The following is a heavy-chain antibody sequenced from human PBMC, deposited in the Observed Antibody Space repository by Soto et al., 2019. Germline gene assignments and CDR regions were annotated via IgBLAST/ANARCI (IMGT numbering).Heavy chain of an antibody. CDR3: AKGEDDILTGYYLYYFDY. J-gene: IGHJ4*02. Sequence: GGSLRLSCAASGFTFSSYAMSWVRQAPGKGLEWVSAISGSGGSTYYADSVKGRFTISRDNSKNTLYLQMNSLRAEDTAVYYCAKGEDDILTGYYLYYFDYWGQGTLVTVSS. V-gene: IGHV3-23*01. CDR1: GFTFSSYA. CDR2: ISGSGGST. D-gene: IGHD3-9*01.